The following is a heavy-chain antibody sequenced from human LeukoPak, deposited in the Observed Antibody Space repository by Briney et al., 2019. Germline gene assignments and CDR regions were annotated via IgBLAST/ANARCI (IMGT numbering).Heavy chain of an antibody. D-gene: IGHD6-19*01. Sequence: GESLKISYKGSGYSFTSYWIGWVRPMPGKRLEWMGIICPGDSDTRYSPSFQGQVTISADKSISTAYLQWSSLKASDTAMYYCARRSSGWYLDYWGQGTLVTVSS. CDR2: ICPGDSDT. J-gene: IGHJ4*02. CDR1: GYSFTSYW. CDR3: ARRSSGWYLDY. V-gene: IGHV5-51*01.